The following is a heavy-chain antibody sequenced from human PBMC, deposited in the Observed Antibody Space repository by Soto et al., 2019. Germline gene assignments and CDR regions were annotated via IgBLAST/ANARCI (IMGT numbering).Heavy chain of an antibody. CDR2: MFYSGTT. D-gene: IGHD3-9*01. CDR3: ARAPYYDILTGSKDYYYYGMDV. V-gene: IGHV4-59*01. CDR1: GASITTYY. Sequence: PSETLSLTCTVSGASITTYYWNWIRQSPGKGLEWIGNMFYSGTTRYNSSLKSRVTISADTSTNEIYLKMRSVTAADTAVYYCARAPYYDILTGSKDYYYYGMDVWGQGTTVTVSS. J-gene: IGHJ6*02.